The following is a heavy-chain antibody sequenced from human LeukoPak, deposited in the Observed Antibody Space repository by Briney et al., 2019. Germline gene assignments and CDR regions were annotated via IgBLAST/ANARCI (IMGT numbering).Heavy chain of an antibody. D-gene: IGHD2-8*02. J-gene: IGHJ4*02. CDR3: VGGYGPHY. CDR1: GFTFSNFW. Sequence: PGGSLRLSCAASGFTFSNFWMHWVRQAPGKGLVWVSRINGDGSDTSYADSVKGRLTISRDNAKNTLYLQMNSLRAEDTAIYYCVGGYGPHYSGQGTLVTVSS. V-gene: IGHV3-74*01. CDR2: INGDGSDT.